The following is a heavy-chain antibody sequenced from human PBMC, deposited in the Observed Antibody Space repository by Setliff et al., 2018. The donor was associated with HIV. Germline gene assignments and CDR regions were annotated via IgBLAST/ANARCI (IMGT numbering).Heavy chain of an antibody. J-gene: IGHJ6*03. CDR3: ARLVTVVTLNYMDV. CDR2: INHSGNT. V-gene: IGHV4-34*01. Sequence: SETLSLTCAVYGESFSNHYWSWIRQPPGKGLEWIGEINHSGNTNYNPFLKSRVTISVDMSKNQFSLKLSSVTAADTAVDYCARLVTVVTLNYMDVWGKGTTVTVSS. D-gene: IGHD2-21*02. CDR1: GESFSNHY.